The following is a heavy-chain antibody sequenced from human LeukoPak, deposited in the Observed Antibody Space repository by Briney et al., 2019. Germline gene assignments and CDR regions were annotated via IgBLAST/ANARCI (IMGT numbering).Heavy chain of an antibody. J-gene: IGHJ3*01. V-gene: IGHV3-23*01. CDR2: IKGSGSYA. Sequence: GGPLRLYCAGSDFTFANYAMTWVRLTPGKGLEWVSSIKGSGSYAMYADSVSGRFTTSRDNSRNTIFLQMTSLRAEDTAIYYCGRDPNGDYIGAFEFWGLGTLVSVSS. CDR1: DFTFANYA. CDR3: GRDPNGDYIGAFEF. D-gene: IGHD4-17*01.